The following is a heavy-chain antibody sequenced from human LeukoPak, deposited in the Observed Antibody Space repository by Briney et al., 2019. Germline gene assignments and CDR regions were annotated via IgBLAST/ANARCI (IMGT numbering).Heavy chain of an antibody. D-gene: IGHD1-26*01. Sequence: SETLSLTCAVYGGPFSGYYWSWIRQPPGKGLEWIGYIYYSGSTNYNPSLKSRVTISVDTSKNQFSLKLSSVTAADTVVYYCARDNGSYDYYYYGMDVWGQGTTVTVSS. CDR2: IYYSGST. CDR3: ARDNGSYDYYYYGMDV. CDR1: GGPFSGYY. V-gene: IGHV4-59*01. J-gene: IGHJ6*02.